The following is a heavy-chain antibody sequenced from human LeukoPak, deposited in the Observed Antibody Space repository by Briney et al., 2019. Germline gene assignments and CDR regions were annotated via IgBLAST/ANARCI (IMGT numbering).Heavy chain of an antibody. V-gene: IGHV4-4*07. CDR2: IYTSGST. CDR1: GGSISSYY. J-gene: IGHJ6*02. D-gene: IGHD3-3*01. CDR3: ARDITIFGVVIRDYYYYGMDV. Sequence: SETLSLTCTVSGGSISSYYWSWIRQPAGKGLEWIGRIYTSGSTNYNPSLKSRVTMSVDTSKNQFSLKLSSVTAADTAVYYCARDITIFGVVIRDYYYYGMDVWGQGTTVTVSS.